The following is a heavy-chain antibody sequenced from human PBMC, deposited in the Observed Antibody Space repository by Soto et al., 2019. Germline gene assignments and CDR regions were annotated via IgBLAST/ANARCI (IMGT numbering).Heavy chain of an antibody. J-gene: IGHJ4*02. CDR2: IANDGGDK. Sequence: PWWSLRLSCSASVFTFSNYGMHWVRQAPGKGLEWVSVIANDGGDKKYANSVKGRFTISRENAKNTMYLQMNSLRAEDSAVYYCAKDLKVAAAGYFFDRWGQGTLVTVSS. CDR3: AKDLKVAAAGYFFDR. CDR1: VFTFSNYG. V-gene: IGHV3-30*18. D-gene: IGHD6-13*01.